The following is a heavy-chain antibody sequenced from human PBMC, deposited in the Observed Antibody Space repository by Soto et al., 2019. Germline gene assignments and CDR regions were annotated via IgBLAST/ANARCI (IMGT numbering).Heavy chain of an antibody. CDR1: GYTFTAYN. V-gene: IGHV1-3*01. CDR3: ARVAPSGGSVPRFDP. CDR2: INAGNGNT. J-gene: IGHJ5*02. D-gene: IGHD3-10*01. Sequence: QVQLVQSGAEVKEPGASVRVSCKAFGYTFTAYNIHWLRQAPGQGLEWMGWINAGNGNTRSSRKFQGRVIITRYTSATTVYLEVDSLRSEDTAIYYCARVAPSGGSVPRFDPWGQGTLLTVSS.